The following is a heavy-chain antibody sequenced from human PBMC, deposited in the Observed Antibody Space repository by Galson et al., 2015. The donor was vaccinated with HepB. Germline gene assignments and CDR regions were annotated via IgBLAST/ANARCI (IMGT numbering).Heavy chain of an antibody. CDR3: ARDRNRVRYSSSSYSLDV. CDR2: IYYGGSA. V-gene: IGHV4-30-4*01. CDR1: GDSISSGDNY. J-gene: IGHJ6*02. Sequence: TLSLTCTVSGDSISSGDNYWSWIRQPPGKGLEWIGYIYYGGSAYYNSSLKSRVTISLDMSKNQISLKVTSVTAADTAVYYCARDRNRVRYSSSSYSLDVWGQGTTVTVSS. D-gene: IGHD6-6*01.